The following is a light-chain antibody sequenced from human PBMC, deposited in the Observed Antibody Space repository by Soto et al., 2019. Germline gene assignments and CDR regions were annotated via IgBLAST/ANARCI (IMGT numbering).Light chain of an antibody. J-gene: IGKJ2*01. CDR3: QQYGNSPMYT. Sequence: EIVLTQSPGTLSLSPGERATLSCRASQSVGSSYLAWYQQKPGQAPRLLIYGASSRATGIPDRFSGSGSGTDFPLTISRLEPEDFAVYYWQQYGNSPMYTFGQGTKLEIK. CDR2: GAS. V-gene: IGKV3-20*01. CDR1: QSVGSSY.